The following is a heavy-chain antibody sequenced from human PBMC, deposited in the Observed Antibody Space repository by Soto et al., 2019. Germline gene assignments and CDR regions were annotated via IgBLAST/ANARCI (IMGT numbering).Heavy chain of an antibody. J-gene: IGHJ5*02. CDR1: GGTFSSYA. Sequence: VQLVQSGAEVKKPGSSVKVSCKASGGTFSSYAISWARQAPGQGLEWMGGIIPIFCTANYAQKFQGRVTITADESTSTAYMELSSLRSEDTAVYYCARAVVVIGGVRDWFDPWGQGTLVTVSS. D-gene: IGHD2-21*01. CDR3: ARAVVVIGGVRDWFDP. CDR2: IIPIFCTA. V-gene: IGHV1-69*01.